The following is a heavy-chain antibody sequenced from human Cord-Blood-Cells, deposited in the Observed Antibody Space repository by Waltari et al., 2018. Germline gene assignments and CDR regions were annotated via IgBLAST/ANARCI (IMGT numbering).Heavy chain of an antibody. V-gene: IGHV4-30-2*01. CDR3: ARDWRTTVTTPHWYFDL. Sequence: QLQLQESGSGLVKPSQTLSLTCAVSGGPISSGGYSWRWIRQPPGKGLEWIGYIYHSGATYYNPSLKSRVTISVDRSKNQFSLKLSSVTAADTAVYYGARDWRTTVTTPHWYFDLWGRGTLVTVSS. CDR2: IYHSGAT. J-gene: IGHJ2*01. D-gene: IGHD4-4*01. CDR1: GGPISSGGYS.